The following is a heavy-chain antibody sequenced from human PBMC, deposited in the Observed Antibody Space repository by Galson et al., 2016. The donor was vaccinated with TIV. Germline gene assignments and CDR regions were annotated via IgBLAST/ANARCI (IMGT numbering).Heavy chain of an antibody. D-gene: IGHD1-7*01. CDR3: ARNNWNYEGAFDI. J-gene: IGHJ3*02. Sequence: SLRLSCAASGFTFRDYGMHWVRQAPGKGLEWVALTWYDGGNKYYADSVKGRFIISSDNAKNSLYLQMNSLRAEDTAVYYCARNNWNYEGAFDIWGQGTMVTVSS. V-gene: IGHV3-33*01. CDR1: GFTFRDYG. CDR2: TWYDGGNK.